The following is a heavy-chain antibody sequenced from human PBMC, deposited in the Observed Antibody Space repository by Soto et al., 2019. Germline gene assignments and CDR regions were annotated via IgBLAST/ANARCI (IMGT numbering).Heavy chain of an antibody. Sequence: ASVKVSCKASGGTFSSYAISWGRQAPGQGLEWMGGIIPIFGTADYAQKFQGRVTITADESTSTGNMELSSLRSEDTAVYYCASHYDSSGYYYRGLDYWGQGTLVTVSS. CDR2: IIPIFGTA. D-gene: IGHD3-22*01. V-gene: IGHV1-69*01. CDR1: GGTFSSYA. CDR3: ASHYDSSGYYYRGLDY. J-gene: IGHJ4*02.